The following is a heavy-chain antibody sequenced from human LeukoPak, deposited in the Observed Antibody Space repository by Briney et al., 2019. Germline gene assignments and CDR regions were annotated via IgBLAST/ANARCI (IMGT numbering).Heavy chain of an antibody. CDR1: GFTFSSSA. CDR2: ISFDGNNI. D-gene: IGHD3-22*01. CDR3: AKDDYYDTSGYRD. V-gene: IGHV3-30-3*01. J-gene: IGHJ4*02. Sequence: PGGSLRLSCAASGFTFSSSAMSWVRQAPGKGLEWLSVISFDGNNIHYADSVKGRFTVFRDNSRHTLYLQMNSLRAEDTAVYYCAKDDYYDTSGYRDWGQGTLVTVSS.